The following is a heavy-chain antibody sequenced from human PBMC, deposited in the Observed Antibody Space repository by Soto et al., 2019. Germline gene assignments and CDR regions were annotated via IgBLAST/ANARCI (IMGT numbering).Heavy chain of an antibody. CDR3: ARDRVIGGSSWYPPLDY. J-gene: IGHJ4*02. Sequence: SATLSLTCTVSGGSISSYYWSWIRQPAGKGLEWIGRIYTSGSTNYNPSLKSRVTMSVDTSKNQFSLKLSSVTAADTAVYYCARDRVIGGSSWYPPLDYWGRGTLVTVSS. CDR1: GGSISSYY. D-gene: IGHD6-13*01. CDR2: IYTSGST. V-gene: IGHV4-4*07.